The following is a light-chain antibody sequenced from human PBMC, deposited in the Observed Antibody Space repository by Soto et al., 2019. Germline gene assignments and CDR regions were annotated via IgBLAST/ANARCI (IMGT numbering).Light chain of an antibody. Sequence: QSVLTQPRSVSGSPGRSVTISCTGTSGDVGAYNYVSWYQQHPGKAPKVMIYDVTKRPSGVPDRFSGSKSGNTASLTISGLQAEDEADYYCCSFAGTYTWVFGGGTKVTVL. CDR2: DVT. J-gene: IGLJ3*02. V-gene: IGLV2-11*01. CDR1: SGDVGAYNY. CDR3: CSFAGTYTWV.